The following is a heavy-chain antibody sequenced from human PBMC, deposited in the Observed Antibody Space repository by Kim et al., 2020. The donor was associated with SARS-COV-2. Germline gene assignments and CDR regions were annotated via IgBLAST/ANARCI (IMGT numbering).Heavy chain of an antibody. J-gene: IGHJ4*02. D-gene: IGHD2-8*02. Sequence: SESLSLTCTISGASISDDYWTWIRQPPGKGLEWIGYFSYSKRNSNNPSLKNRVSMSLDTSSNQSSQKLNSVTAADPTAYYCGRLADTTGVSFDYWAQGT. CDR2: FSYSKRN. CDR3: GRLADTTGVSFDY. CDR1: GASISDDY. V-gene: IGHV4-59*08.